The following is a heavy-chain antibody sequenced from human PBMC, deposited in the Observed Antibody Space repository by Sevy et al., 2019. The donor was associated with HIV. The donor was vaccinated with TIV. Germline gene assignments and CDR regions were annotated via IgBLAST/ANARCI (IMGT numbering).Heavy chain of an antibody. CDR3: ATHGGYTYVSLLDY. V-gene: IGHV1-2*02. CDR2: INPNTGDT. J-gene: IGHJ4*02. D-gene: IGHD5-18*01. CDR1: GYTFTDFF. Sequence: ASVKVSCTASGYTFTDFFIHCVRQAPGQGLEWMGWINPNTGDTKNSQKFQGRVTMTRDTSISTAYMELSRLTSDDTAVYFCATHGGYTYVSLLDYWGQGTLVTVSS.